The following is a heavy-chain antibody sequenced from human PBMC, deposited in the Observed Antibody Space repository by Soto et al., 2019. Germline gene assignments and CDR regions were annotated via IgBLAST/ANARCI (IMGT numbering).Heavy chain of an antibody. D-gene: IGHD2-15*01. CDR2: IYYSGST. J-gene: IGHJ4*02. CDR1: GGSISSGGYY. V-gene: IGHV4-31*03. CDR3: ARARTKWYYFDY. Sequence: NPSETLSLTCTVSGGSISSGGYYWSWIRQHPGKGLEWIGYIYYSGSTYYNPSLKSRVTISVDTSKNQFSLKLSSVTAADTAVYYCARARTKWYYFDYWGQGTLVTVSS.